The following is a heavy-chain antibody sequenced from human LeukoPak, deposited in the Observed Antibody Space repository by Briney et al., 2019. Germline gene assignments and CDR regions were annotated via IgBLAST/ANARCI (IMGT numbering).Heavy chain of an antibody. CDR3: AKRSVYYGMDV. V-gene: IGHV3-30*18. J-gene: IGHJ6*04. Sequence: PGRSLRLSCAASGFTFSSYGMHWVRQAPGKGLEWVAVISYDGGNKYYADSVKGRFTISRDNSKNTLYLQMNSLRAEDTAVYYCAKRSVYYGMDVWGKGTTVTVSS. CDR1: GFTFSSYG. CDR2: ISYDGGNK.